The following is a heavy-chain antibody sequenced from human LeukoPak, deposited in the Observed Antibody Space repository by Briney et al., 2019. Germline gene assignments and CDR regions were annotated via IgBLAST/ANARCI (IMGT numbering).Heavy chain of an antibody. CDR1: GGSISSYY. D-gene: IGHD3-9*01. J-gene: IGHJ6*02. CDR3: ARGGYDILTPLGDYGMDV. V-gene: IGHV4-59*12. Sequence: PSETLSLTCTVSGGSISSYYWSWIRQPPGKGLEWIGYIYHSGSTYYNPSLKSRVTISVDRSKNQFSLKLSSVTAADTAVYYCARGGYDILTPLGDYGMDVWGQGTTVTVSS. CDR2: IYHSGST.